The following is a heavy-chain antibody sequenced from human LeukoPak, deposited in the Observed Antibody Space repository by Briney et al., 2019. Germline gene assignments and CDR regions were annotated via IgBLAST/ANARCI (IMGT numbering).Heavy chain of an antibody. V-gene: IGHV1-3*01. CDR3: ARVPRYYGSGKPGENYYFDY. Sequence: ASVKVSCKASGYTFTSYAMHWVRQAPGQRLEWMGWINAGNGNTKYSQKFQGRVTITRDTSASTPYMELSSLRSEDTAVYYCARVPRYYGSGKPGENYYFDYWGQGTLVTVSS. D-gene: IGHD3-10*01. CDR2: INAGNGNT. CDR1: GYTFTSYA. J-gene: IGHJ4*02.